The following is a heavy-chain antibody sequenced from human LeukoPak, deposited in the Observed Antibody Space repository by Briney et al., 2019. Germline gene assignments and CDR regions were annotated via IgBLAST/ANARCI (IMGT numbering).Heavy chain of an antibody. CDR2: IIPIFGTA. CDR1: GGTFSSYA. CDR3: ARLVAIGYYYMDV. Sequence: PVKVSCKASGGTFSSYAISWVRQAPGQGLEWMGGIIPIFGTANYAQKSQGRVTITADESTSTAYMELSSLRSEDTAVYYCARLVAIGYYYMDVWGKGTTVTVSS. J-gene: IGHJ6*03. V-gene: IGHV1-69*01. D-gene: IGHD2-2*02.